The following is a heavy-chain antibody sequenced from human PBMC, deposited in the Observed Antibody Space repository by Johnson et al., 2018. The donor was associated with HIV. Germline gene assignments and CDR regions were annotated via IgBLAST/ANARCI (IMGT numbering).Heavy chain of an antibody. V-gene: IGHV3-7*03. J-gene: IGHJ3*02. D-gene: IGHD1-14*01. CDR2: SEK. Sequence: SEKYYVDSVKGRFTISRDNAKNSLYLQMNSLRAEDTAVYYCARDPSGADAFDIWGQGTMVTVSS. CDR3: ARDPSGADAFDI.